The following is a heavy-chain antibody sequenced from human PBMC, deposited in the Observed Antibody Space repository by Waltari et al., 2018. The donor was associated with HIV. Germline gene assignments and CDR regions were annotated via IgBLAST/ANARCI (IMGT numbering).Heavy chain of an antibody. J-gene: IGHJ6*02. V-gene: IGHV4-39*01. D-gene: IGHD3-3*01. CDR1: GGSISSNTYY. CDR3: ATYSDFWSGYSERHSYEYGINV. Sequence: QLQLQESGPGLVKPSETLSPTCTVSGGSISSNTYYWGWIRQPPGKGLEWIGSVSYSGSTYYNPSLKSRVTISVDTSKNQFSLKLNSVTAADTAVYYCATYSDFWSGYSERHSYEYGINVWGQGTTVTVSS. CDR2: VSYSGST.